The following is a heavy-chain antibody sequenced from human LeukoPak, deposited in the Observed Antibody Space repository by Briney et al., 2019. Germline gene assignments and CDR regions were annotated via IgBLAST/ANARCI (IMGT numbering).Heavy chain of an antibody. CDR2: INPSGGIT. V-gene: IGHV1-46*01. Sequence: ASVKVSCKASGDTFTSYYMHWVRQAPGQGLEWMGIINPSGGITSYAQKFQGRVTMTRDMSTSTVYMELSSLRSEDTAVYYCARGRPGQAPLQRLEYFQHWGQGTLVTVSS. J-gene: IGHJ1*01. D-gene: IGHD6-25*01. CDR1: GDTFTSYY. CDR3: ARGRPGQAPLQRLEYFQH.